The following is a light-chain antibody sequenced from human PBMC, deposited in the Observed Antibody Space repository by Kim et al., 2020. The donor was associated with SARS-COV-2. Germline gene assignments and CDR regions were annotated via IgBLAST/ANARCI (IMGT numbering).Light chain of an antibody. J-gene: IGLJ3*02. CDR2: RNN. CDR3: SAWDSSLSAWV. CDR1: RNNVGNQG. Sequence: LTQPPSVSKGLRQTATLTCTGNRNNVGNQGAAWLQQHQGHPPKLLSYRNNNRPSGISERLSASRSGNTASLTITGLQPEDEADYYCSAWDSSLSAWVFGGGTKLTVL. V-gene: IGLV10-54*01.